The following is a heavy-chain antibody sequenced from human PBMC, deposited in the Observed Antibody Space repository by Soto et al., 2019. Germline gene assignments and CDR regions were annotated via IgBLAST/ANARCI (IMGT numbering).Heavy chain of an antibody. CDR2: IIPIFGTA. Sequence: SVKVSCKASGATFSSYAISWVRQAPGQGLEWMGGIIPIFGTANYAQKFQGRVTITADESTSTAYMELSSLRSEDTAVYYCARDRPTYYDSSGAYDAFDIWGQGTMVTVSS. CDR3: ARDRPTYYDSSGAYDAFDI. V-gene: IGHV1-69*13. D-gene: IGHD3-22*01. CDR1: GATFSSYA. J-gene: IGHJ3*02.